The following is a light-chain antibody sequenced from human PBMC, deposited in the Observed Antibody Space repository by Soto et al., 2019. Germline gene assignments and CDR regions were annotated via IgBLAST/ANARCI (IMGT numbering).Light chain of an antibody. CDR3: GSYTSGGTVV. V-gene: IGLV2-14*01. CDR1: SSDVGGYNY. J-gene: IGLJ2*01. Sequence: QSALTQPASVSGSPGQSITISCTGTSSDVGGYNYVSWYQQHPGKAPKLMIYDVSNRPSGVSNRFSGSRSGNTASLTISGLQAEDEADYYCGSYTSGGTVVFGGGTKLTVL. CDR2: DVS.